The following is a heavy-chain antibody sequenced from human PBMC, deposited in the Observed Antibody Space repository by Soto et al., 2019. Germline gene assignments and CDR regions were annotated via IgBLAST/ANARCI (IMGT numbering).Heavy chain of an antibody. CDR3: ARDPSCSGGSCYSFLTWFDP. D-gene: IGHD2-15*01. V-gene: IGHV4-34*01. CDR1: GGSFSGYY. J-gene: IGHJ5*02. CDR2: INHSGST. Sequence: PSETLSLTCAVYGGSFSGYYWSWIRQPPGKGLEWIGEINHSGSTNYNPSLKSRVTISVDTSKNQFSLKLSSVTAADTAVYYCARDPSCSGGSCYSFLTWFDPWGQGTLVTVSS.